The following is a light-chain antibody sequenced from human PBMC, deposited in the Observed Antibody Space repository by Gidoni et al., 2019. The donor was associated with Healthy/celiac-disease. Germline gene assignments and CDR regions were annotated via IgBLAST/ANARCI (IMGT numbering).Light chain of an antibody. CDR2: DAS. Sequence: DIVLRHTPATLSLSPAERATLSCSASQSVISYLSWYQQKPGQAPRRLIYDASNRATGIPARFSGSGSGTDFTLTISSLGPEDVAVYYCQQRSNWPRALTFGGGTKVEIK. V-gene: IGKV3-11*01. CDR1: QSVISY. CDR3: QQRSNWPRALT. J-gene: IGKJ4*01.